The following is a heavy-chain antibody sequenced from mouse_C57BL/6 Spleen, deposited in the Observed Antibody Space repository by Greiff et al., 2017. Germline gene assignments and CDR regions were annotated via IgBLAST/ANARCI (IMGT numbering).Heavy chain of an antibody. J-gene: IGHJ4*01. CDR1: GFTFTDYY. CDR3: ARYSNYAMDY. CDR2: IRNKANGYTT. Sequence: EVKLLESGGGLVQPGGSLSLSCAASGFTFTDYYMSWVRQPPGKALEWFGFIRNKANGYTTEYSASVKGRFTISRDNSQSILYLRMSALGADDSASYDCARYSNYAMDYWGQGTSVTVSS. V-gene: IGHV7-3*01.